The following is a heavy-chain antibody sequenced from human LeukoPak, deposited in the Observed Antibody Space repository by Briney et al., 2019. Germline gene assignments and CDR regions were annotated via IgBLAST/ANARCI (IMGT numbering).Heavy chain of an antibody. Sequence: PSETLSLTCAVSGGSISNENWWSWVRQPPGRGLEWIGEIHYRGGTNYNPSLRSRVTISVDTSKNHICLKMACVTAADTAVYYCATPNDAFNIWGQGTMVTVSS. CDR3: ATPNDAFNI. J-gene: IGHJ3*02. V-gene: IGHV4-4*02. CDR1: GGSISNENW. CDR2: IHYRGGT.